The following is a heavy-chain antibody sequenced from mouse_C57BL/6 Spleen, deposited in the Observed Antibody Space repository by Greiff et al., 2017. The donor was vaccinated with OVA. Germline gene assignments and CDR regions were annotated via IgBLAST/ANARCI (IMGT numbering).Heavy chain of an antibody. CDR1: GFTFSDYG. CDR2: ISSGSSTI. V-gene: IGHV5-17*01. Sequence: EVHLVESGGGLVKPGGSLKLSCAASGFTFSDYGMHWVRQAPEKGLEWVAYISSGSSTIYYADTVKGRFTISRDNAKNTLFLQMTSLRSEDTAMYYCARLGYPYYYAMDYWGQGTSVTVSS. D-gene: IGHD2-2*01. CDR3: ARLGYPYYYAMDY. J-gene: IGHJ4*01.